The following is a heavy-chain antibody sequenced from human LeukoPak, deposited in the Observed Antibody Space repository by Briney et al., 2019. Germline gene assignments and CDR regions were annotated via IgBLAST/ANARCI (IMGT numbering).Heavy chain of an antibody. CDR3: VRLRSMITFVGVIASNGMDI. CDR1: GFTFSSYE. CDR2: ISSSGSTI. J-gene: IGHJ6*02. V-gene: IGHV3-48*03. D-gene: IGHD3-16*02. Sequence: PGGSLRLSCAASGFTFSSYEMTWVGQAPGPGLEWFSYISSSGSTIYYADSAQGRFTISRDNANNSLYLQMSSRRAEDTAVYYCVRLRSMITFVGVIASNGMDIWGQGTTVTVSS.